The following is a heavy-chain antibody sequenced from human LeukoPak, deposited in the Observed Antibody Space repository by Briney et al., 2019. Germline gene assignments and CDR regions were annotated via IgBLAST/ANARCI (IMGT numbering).Heavy chain of an antibody. CDR3: ARGSPYYYDSSGFNSANAFDI. CDR1: GGSISSYY. D-gene: IGHD3-22*01. Sequence: SETLPLTCTVSGGSISSYYWSWIRQPPGKGLEWIGYIYYSGSTNYNPSLKSRVTISVDTSKNQFSLKLSSVTAADTAVYYCARGSPYYYDSSGFNSANAFDIWGQGTMVTVSS. J-gene: IGHJ3*02. V-gene: IGHV4-59*01. CDR2: IYYSGST.